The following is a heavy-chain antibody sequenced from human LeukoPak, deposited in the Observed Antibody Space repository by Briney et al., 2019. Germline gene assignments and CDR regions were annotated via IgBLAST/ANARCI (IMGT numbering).Heavy chain of an antibody. Sequence: GGSLRLSCAASGFTFSDYYMSWIRQAPGKGLEWVSYISSSGSTIYYADSVKGRFTISRDNSKNTLYLQMNSLRAEDTAVYYCAKEEIVVVPAANSGDYYYGMDVWGKGTTVTVSS. D-gene: IGHD2-2*01. V-gene: IGHV3-11*04. CDR3: AKEEIVVVPAANSGDYYYGMDV. CDR1: GFTFSDYY. CDR2: ISSSGSTI. J-gene: IGHJ6*04.